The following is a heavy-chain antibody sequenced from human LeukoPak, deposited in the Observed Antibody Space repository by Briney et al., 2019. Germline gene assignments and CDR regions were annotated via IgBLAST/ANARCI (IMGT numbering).Heavy chain of an antibody. V-gene: IGHV1-8*02. CDR2: MNPNSGNT. Sequence: ASVNLSCKASGYTFTIYDINLVRHATGQGIELMVWMNPNSGNTGYAQKFQGRVTMTRNTSISTAYIELSSLRSEDTAVYYCARAHQVDTAMVTWGQGTLVTVSS. CDR1: GYTFTIYD. J-gene: IGHJ4*02. CDR3: ARAHQVDTAMVT. D-gene: IGHD5-18*01.